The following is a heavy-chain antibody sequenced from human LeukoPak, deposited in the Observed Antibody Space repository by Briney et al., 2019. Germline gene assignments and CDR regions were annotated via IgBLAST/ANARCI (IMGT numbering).Heavy chain of an antibody. CDR1: GFTFSSYS. CDR2: ISSSKTYI. J-gene: IGHJ6*03. CDR3: ARVTSGITGGTYYYYYMDV. D-gene: IGHD6-13*01. V-gene: IGHV3-21*01. Sequence: GGSLRLSCAASGFTFSSYSMSWVRQAPGKGLEWVSSISSSKTYIYYADSVKGRFTISRDNVKNSLYLQMNSLRAEDTAVYYCARVTSGITGGTYYYYYMDVWGKGTTVTVSS.